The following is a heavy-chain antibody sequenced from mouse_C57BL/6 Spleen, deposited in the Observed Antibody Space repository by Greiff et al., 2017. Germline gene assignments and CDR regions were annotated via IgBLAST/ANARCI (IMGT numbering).Heavy chain of an antibody. V-gene: IGHV1-72*01. D-gene: IGHD1-1*01. CDR1: GYTFTSYW. Sequence: VQLQQPGAEFVKPGASVKLSCKASGYTFTSYWMHWVKQRPGRGLEWIGRIDPNSGGTKYNEKLQSKATLTVDKPSSTADMHLSILTSEDSAVYYCARDTTVVSYAMDYWGQGTSVTVSS. CDR3: ARDTTVVSYAMDY. CDR2: IDPNSGGT. J-gene: IGHJ4*01.